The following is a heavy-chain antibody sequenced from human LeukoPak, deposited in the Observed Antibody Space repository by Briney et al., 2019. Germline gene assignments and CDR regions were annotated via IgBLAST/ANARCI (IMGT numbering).Heavy chain of an antibody. Sequence: GGSLRLSCAASGFTFSSYEMNWVRQAPGKGLEWVSYISSSGSTIYYADSVKGRFTISRDNAKNSLYLQMNSLRAEDTAVYYCAGEADGYNSDYFDYWGQGTLVTVSS. D-gene: IGHD5-24*01. CDR1: GFTFSSYE. CDR3: AGEADGYNSDYFDY. J-gene: IGHJ4*02. CDR2: ISSSGSTI. V-gene: IGHV3-48*03.